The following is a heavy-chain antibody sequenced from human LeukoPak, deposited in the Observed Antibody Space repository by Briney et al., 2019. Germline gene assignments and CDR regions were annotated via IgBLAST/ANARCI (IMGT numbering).Heavy chain of an antibody. V-gene: IGHV4-4*07. CDR3: ARVQDWNDALDY. CDR2: IYTSGST. J-gene: IGHJ4*02. Sequence: SDTLSLTCTVSGGSISSYYWSWIWQPAGKGLEWIGRIYTSGSTNYNPSLKSRVTMSVDTSKNQFSLKLSSVTAADTAVYYCARVQDWNDALDYWGQGTLVTVSS. CDR1: GGSISSYY. D-gene: IGHD1-1*01.